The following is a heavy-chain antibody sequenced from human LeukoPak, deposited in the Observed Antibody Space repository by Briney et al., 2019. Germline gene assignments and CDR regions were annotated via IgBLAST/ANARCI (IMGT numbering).Heavy chain of an antibody. CDR3: AKGDMIVVVPTDY. CDR2: ISGSGGST. V-gene: IGHV3-23*01. D-gene: IGHD3-22*01. Sequence: GGSLRLSCAASGFTFSSHAMSWVRQAPGKGLEWVSAISGSGGSTYYADSVKGRFTISRDNSKNTLYLQMNSLGAEDTAVYYCAKGDMIVVVPTDYWGQGTLVTVSS. J-gene: IGHJ4*02. CDR1: GFTFSSHA.